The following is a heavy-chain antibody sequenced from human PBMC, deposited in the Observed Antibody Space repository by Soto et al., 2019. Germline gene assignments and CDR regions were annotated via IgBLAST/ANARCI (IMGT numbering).Heavy chain of an antibody. Sequence: QVQVVQSGAEVKTPGSSVKISCKASGRIFSSFPTSWVRQVPGKGLEWMGGVICASGSVTYAPKFQGRVTMTAVNSAGIGYMELTSLTSEDTAIYYCARVGSRDAYNYVLDQWGPGTMVTVSS. CDR1: GRIFSSFP. D-gene: IGHD5-18*01. CDR3: ARVGSRDAYNYVLDQ. CDR2: VICASGSV. J-gene: IGHJ1*01. V-gene: IGHV1-69*06.